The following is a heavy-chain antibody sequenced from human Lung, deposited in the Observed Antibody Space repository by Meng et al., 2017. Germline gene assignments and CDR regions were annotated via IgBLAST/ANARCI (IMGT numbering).Heavy chain of an antibody. CDR1: GFYFNNAW. D-gene: IGHD1-26*01. J-gene: IGHJ4*02. CDR2: IKSNTDGGTA. V-gene: IGHV3-15*01. CDR3: TWDDKAVSDY. Sequence: VYLVESGGDLVKPGGSLRLSCAASGFYFNNAWRSWGRQAPGKGLEWVGRIKSNTDGGTAEYAAPVTGRFTISRDDSKSTLYLQMSGLRIDDTGVYYCTWDDKAVSDYWGQGTLVTVSS.